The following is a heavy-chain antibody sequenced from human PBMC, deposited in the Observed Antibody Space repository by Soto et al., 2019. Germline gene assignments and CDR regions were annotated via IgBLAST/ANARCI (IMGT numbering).Heavy chain of an antibody. J-gene: IGHJ6*02. D-gene: IGHD4-17*01. CDR1: GGSITITNW. CDR3: ATRTYYGDRCMDV. Sequence: SETLSLTCAVSGGSITITNWWNWVRQPPGKGLEWIGEIFHSGGTNYSPSLKSRVTMSVDKSKNQFSLNLSSVTAADTAMYYCATRTYYGDRCMDVWGQGTTVTVSS. V-gene: IGHV4-4*02. CDR2: IFHSGGT.